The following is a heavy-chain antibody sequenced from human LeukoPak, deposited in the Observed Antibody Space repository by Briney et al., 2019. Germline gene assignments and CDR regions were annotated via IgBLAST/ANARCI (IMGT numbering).Heavy chain of an antibody. D-gene: IGHD4-17*01. J-gene: IGHJ3*02. CDR2: ISSSSSYI. Sequence: PGGSLRLSCAASGFTFSSYSMNWVRQAPGKGLEWVSSISSSSSYIYYADSVKGRFTISRDNAKNSLYLQMNSLRAEDTAVYYCARVSTYGDYFDAFDIWGQGTMVTVSS. CDR1: GFTFSSYS. CDR3: ARVSTYGDYFDAFDI. V-gene: IGHV3-21*01.